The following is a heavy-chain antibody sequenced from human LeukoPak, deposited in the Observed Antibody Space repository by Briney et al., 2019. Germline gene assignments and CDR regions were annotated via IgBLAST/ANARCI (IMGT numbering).Heavy chain of an antibody. CDR3: AREESGWYACFDY. D-gene: IGHD6-13*01. CDR2: ISWNSGSI. Sequence: GRSLRLSCAASGFTFDDYAMHWVRQAPGKGLEWVSGISWNSGSIGYADSVKGRFTISRDNSKNTLYLQMNSLRAEDTAVYYCAREESGWYACFDYWGQGTLVTVSS. J-gene: IGHJ4*02. V-gene: IGHV3-9*01. CDR1: GFTFDDYA.